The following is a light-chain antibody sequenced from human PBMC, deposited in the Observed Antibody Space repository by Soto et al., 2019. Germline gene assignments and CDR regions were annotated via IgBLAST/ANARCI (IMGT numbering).Light chain of an antibody. CDR2: AAS. CDR1: QGIGNH. J-gene: IGKJ1*01. V-gene: IGKV1-27*01. Sequence: DIQMTQSPSSLSASVGDRVTITCRASQGIGNHLAWYQQRPGKVPELLIYAASNLQSGVPSRFSGSGSETDFTLTISSLQPEDVATYYCQKYNRAPWTFGQGTKVEIK. CDR3: QKYNRAPWT.